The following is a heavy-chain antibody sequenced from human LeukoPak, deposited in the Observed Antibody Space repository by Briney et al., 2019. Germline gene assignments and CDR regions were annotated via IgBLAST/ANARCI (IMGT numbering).Heavy chain of an antibody. D-gene: IGHD3-22*01. Sequence: GGSLRLSCAASGFTVSSNYMSWVRQAPGKGLEWVSVISGSGGSTSYADSVKGRFTISRDNSKNTLYLQMNSLRAEDTAVYYCAKALAGDSSGLRRGFDYWGQGTLVTVSS. J-gene: IGHJ4*02. CDR2: ISGSGGST. CDR1: GFTVSSNY. V-gene: IGHV3-23*01. CDR3: AKALAGDSSGLRRGFDY.